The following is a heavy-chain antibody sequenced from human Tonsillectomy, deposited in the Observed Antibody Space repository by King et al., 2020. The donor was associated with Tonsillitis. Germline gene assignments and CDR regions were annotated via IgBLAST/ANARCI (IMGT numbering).Heavy chain of an antibody. D-gene: IGHD3-22*01. CDR1: GFTFSSYW. V-gene: IGHV3-7*03. CDR3: AGVGWGPLFVEPITMIGYYFDY. J-gene: IGHJ4*02. CDR2: IKQDGSEK. Sequence: VQLVESGGGLVQPGGSLRLSCAASGFTFSSYWMSWVRQAPGKGLEWVANIKQDGSEKYYVDSVKGRFTISRDNAKNSLYLQMNSLRAEDTAVYYCAGVGWGPLFVEPITMIGYYFDYWGQGTLVTVSS.